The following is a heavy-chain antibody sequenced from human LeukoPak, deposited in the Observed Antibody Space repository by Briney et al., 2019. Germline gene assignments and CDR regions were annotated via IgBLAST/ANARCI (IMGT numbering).Heavy chain of an antibody. Sequence: GGSLGLSCAFTFSNYAMSWVRQAPGKGLEWVSAISGSGGSTYYADSVKGRFTISRDNSKNTLYLQMNSLRAEDTAVYYCAKSPRHYYDSSGYQYYFDYWGQGTLVTVSS. CDR1: TFSNYA. CDR2: ISGSGGST. D-gene: IGHD3-22*01. J-gene: IGHJ4*02. CDR3: AKSPRHYYDSSGYQYYFDY. V-gene: IGHV3-23*01.